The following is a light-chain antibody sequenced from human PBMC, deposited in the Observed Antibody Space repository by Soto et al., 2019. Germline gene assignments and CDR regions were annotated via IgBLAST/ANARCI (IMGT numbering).Light chain of an antibody. CDR2: DAS. V-gene: IGKV1-33*01. J-gene: IGKJ5*01. CDR1: QDISNY. Sequence: DIQMTQSPSSLSASVGDRVTITCQASQDISNYLNWYQQKPGKAPKLLMYDASNLETGVPSRFSGSGSGTDFTFAISSLQPEDIATYYCQQYDNLPTSFGQGTRLEIK. CDR3: QQYDNLPTS.